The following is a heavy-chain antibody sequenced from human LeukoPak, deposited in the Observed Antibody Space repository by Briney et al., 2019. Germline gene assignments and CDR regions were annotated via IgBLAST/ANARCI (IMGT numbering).Heavy chain of an antibody. CDR2: IIPIFGTA. J-gene: IGHJ6*03. D-gene: IGHD3-10*01. CDR1: GGTFSSYA. V-gene: IGHV1-69*05. Sequence: SVKVTCKASGGTFSSYAISWVRQAPGQGLEWMGRIIPIFGTANYAQKFQGRVTITTDESTSTAYMELSSLRSEDTAVYYCARDGGSGSTYYMDVWGKGTTVTVSS. CDR3: ARDGGSGSTYYMDV.